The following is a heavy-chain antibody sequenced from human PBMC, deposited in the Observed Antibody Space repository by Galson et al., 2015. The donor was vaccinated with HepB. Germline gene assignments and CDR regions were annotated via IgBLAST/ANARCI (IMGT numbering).Heavy chain of an antibody. CDR1: GFRFSNYA. CDR2: TTGRRSDT. Sequence: SLRLSCAASGFRFSNYALSWVRQAPGKGLEWVATTTGRRSDTLYADSVKGRFTVSRDNAKNLVFPHMNSLTVADTAMYYCAKDAIIYCDNPWYHDYWGQGTLVAVSS. D-gene: IGHD3-22*01. CDR3: AKDAIIYCDNPWYHDY. V-gene: IGHV3-23*01. J-gene: IGHJ4*02.